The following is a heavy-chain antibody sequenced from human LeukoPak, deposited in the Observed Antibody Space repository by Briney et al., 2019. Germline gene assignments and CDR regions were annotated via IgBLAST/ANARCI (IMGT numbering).Heavy chain of an antibody. Sequence: TGGSLRLSCAASGFTFSSNWMGWVRQAPGQGLEWVAIINENGSGKYYVDSVKGGFTISRDNAKSSLFLQMNSLRAEDTALYYCAKEGGARRFDYWGQGTLVTVSS. CDR1: GFTFSSNW. CDR2: INENGSGK. CDR3: AKEGGARRFDY. D-gene: IGHD3-3*01. J-gene: IGHJ4*02. V-gene: IGHV3-7*01.